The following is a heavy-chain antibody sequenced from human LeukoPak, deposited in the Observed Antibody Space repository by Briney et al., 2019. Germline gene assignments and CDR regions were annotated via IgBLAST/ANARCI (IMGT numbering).Heavy chain of an antibody. Sequence: GGSLRLSCVASGFIFSSCGMHWVRQAPGKGLEYVSAISSNGGSTYYADSVEGRFTISRDNSKNTLYLQMSSLRAEDTAVYYCVKDLSGIAVAGTDYWGQGTLVTVSS. J-gene: IGHJ4*02. CDR1: GFIFSSCG. D-gene: IGHD6-19*01. V-gene: IGHV3-64D*06. CDR2: ISSNGGST. CDR3: VKDLSGIAVAGTDY.